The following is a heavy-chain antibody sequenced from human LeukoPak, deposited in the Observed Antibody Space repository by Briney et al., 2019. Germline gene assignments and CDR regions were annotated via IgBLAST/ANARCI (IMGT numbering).Heavy chain of an antibody. Sequence: GSLRLSCAASGFTFNNYAMTWVRQAPGKGLEWVSSISDGGSDTYYAGSVKGRFTVSRDNSKNTLYMQMNSLRAEDTAVYYCAKRVSYSNSVAYFDYWGQGTLVTVSS. D-gene: IGHD6-6*01. V-gene: IGHV3-23*01. J-gene: IGHJ4*02. CDR2: ISDGGSDT. CDR3: AKRVSYSNSVAYFDY. CDR1: GFTFNNYA.